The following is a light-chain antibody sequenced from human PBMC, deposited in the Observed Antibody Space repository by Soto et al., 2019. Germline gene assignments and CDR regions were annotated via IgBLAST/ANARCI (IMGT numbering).Light chain of an antibody. J-gene: IGKJ5*01. CDR2: GAS. V-gene: IGKV3-20*01. CDR1: QSVSSNY. CDR3: QHYGSSPNT. Sequence: EIVLTQSPGPLSFSPGERATLSCRASQSVSSNYLAWYLQKPGQAPRLLINGASTTATGIPDRFGGTWSGTDFTLTISRLKPEDFAVYYCQHYGSSPNTCGRGTRVVIK.